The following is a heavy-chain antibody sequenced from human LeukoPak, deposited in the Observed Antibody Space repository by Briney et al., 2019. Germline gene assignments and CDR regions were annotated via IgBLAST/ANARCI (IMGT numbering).Heavy chain of an antibody. CDR2: ISGSGGST. CDR3: AKDKSINDFWSGCIDY. Sequence: GGSLRLSCAASGFTFSSYAMGWVRQAPGKGLEWVSAISGSGGSTYYADSVKGRFTISRDNSKNTLYLQMNSLRAEDTAVYYCAKDKSINDFWSGCIDYWGQGTLVTVSS. CDR1: GFTFSSYA. J-gene: IGHJ4*02. V-gene: IGHV3-23*01. D-gene: IGHD3-3*01.